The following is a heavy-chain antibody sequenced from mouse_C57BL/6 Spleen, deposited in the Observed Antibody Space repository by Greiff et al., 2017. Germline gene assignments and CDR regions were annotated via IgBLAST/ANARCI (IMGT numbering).Heavy chain of an antibody. D-gene: IGHD1-1*01. CDR1: GYTFTSYW. CDR3: TNNGSSYIYAMDY. V-gene: IGHV1-5*01. J-gene: IGHJ4*01. CDR2: IYPGNSDT. Sequence: LLQQSGTVLARPGASVKMSCKTSGYTFTSYWMHWVKQRPGQGLEWIGAIYPGNSDTSYNQKFKGKAKLTAVTSASTAYMELSSLTNEDSAVYYCTNNGSSYIYAMDYWGQGTSVTVSS.